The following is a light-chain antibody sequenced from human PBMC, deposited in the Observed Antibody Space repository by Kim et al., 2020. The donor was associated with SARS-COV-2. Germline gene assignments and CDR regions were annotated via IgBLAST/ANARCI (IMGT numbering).Light chain of an antibody. J-gene: IGKJ4*01. CDR1: QNIGNY. Sequence: TQMTQSPSSLSASIGDRVTITCRASQNIGNYLNWYQQKPGKAPNLLIYAASYLQTGVPSRFSGSGSGTDFTLTISNLQPEDFATYYCQQHYNIPRTFGGGTKVDIK. CDR3: QQHYNIPRT. V-gene: IGKV1-39*01. CDR2: AAS.